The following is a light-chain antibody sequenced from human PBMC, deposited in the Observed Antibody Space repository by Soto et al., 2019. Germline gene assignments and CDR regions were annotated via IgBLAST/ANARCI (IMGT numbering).Light chain of an antibody. Sequence: EIVMTQSPASLSVSPGEGATLSCRASQSVSSNLAWYQQKPGQAPRLLIYGASTRATGIPARFSGSGSGTEFTLSISSLQSEDFAVYYCQQYNNWPPWTFGQGTKVEIK. V-gene: IGKV3-15*01. CDR3: QQYNNWPPWT. CDR1: QSVSSN. J-gene: IGKJ1*01. CDR2: GAS.